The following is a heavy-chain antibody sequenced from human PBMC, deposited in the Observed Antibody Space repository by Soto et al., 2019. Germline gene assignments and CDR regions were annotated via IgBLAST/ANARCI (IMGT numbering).Heavy chain of an antibody. CDR3: ARAAGARFGLDV. J-gene: IGHJ6*02. CDR1: GITFSSAW. CDR2: INSDGSSI. V-gene: IGHV3-74*01. Sequence: EVQLVESGGDLVQPGGSLRLSCAASGITFSSAWMHWVRQAPGKGLVWVSRINSDGSSISYADSVKGRFTISRDNAKSTLYLQMSSLRADDTAVYYCARAAGARFGLDVWGQGTTVTVSS. D-gene: IGHD3-10*01.